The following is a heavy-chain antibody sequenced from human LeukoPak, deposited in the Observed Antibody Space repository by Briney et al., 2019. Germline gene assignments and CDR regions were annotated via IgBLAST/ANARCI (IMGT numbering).Heavy chain of an antibody. Sequence: SETLSLTCTVSGASVSSSNYYWGWIRQPPGKGLEWVGSVYYTGSTYHNPSLKSRVTMSIDTSRNQFSLKLSSVTAADTAVYYCARDFGFWSGYSSFDYWGQGTLVTVSS. CDR2: VYYTGST. CDR3: ARDFGFWSGYSSFDY. D-gene: IGHD3-3*01. CDR1: GASVSSSNYY. V-gene: IGHV4-39*07. J-gene: IGHJ4*02.